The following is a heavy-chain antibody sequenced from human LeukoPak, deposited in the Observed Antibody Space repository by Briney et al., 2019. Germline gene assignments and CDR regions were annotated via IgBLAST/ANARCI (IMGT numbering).Heavy chain of an antibody. CDR2: ISGSGGGT. V-gene: IGHV3-23*01. CDR1: GFTFSSYA. Sequence: GGSLRLSCAASGFTFSSYAMSWVRQAPGKGLEWVSAISGSGGGTYYADSVKGRFTISRDNSKNTLYLQMNSLRAEDTAVYYCAKPKQTTVTTSYYFDYWGQGTLVTVSS. J-gene: IGHJ4*02. D-gene: IGHD4-17*01. CDR3: AKPKQTTVTTSYYFDY.